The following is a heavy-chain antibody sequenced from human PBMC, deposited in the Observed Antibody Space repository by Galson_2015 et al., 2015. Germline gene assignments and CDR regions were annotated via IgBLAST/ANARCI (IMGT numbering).Heavy chain of an antibody. D-gene: IGHD5-24*01. CDR2: IYYSGST. Sequence: ETLSLTCTVSGGSISSSSYYWGWIRQPPGKGLEWIGSIYYSGSTYYNPSLKSRVTISVDTSKNQFSLKLSSVTAADTAVYYCARLKMATIDYWGQGTLVTVSS. V-gene: IGHV4-39*01. CDR1: GGSISSSSYY. J-gene: IGHJ4*02. CDR3: ARLKMATIDY.